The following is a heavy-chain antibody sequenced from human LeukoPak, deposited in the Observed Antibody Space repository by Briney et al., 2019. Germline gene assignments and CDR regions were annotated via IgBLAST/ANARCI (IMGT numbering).Heavy chain of an antibody. J-gene: IGHJ4*02. CDR2: INSDGLIT. D-gene: IGHD3-3*01. CDR1: GFTFSSYT. Sequence: GGSLRLSCAASGFTFSSYTMTWVRHPPGKGLVWVSRINSDGLITNYADSVKGRFTIFRDNANTLYLQMNGLRAEDTAVYYCVRGTAFWNGVDYWGQGTLVTVSS. V-gene: IGHV3-74*01. CDR3: VRGTAFWNGVDY.